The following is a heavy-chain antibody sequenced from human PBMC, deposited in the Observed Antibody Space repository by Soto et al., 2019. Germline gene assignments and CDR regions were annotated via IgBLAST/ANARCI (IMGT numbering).Heavy chain of an antibody. CDR1: GFTFSSYA. CDR3: AKNKRNIVLMVYATPQYYFDY. CDR2: ISGSGGST. V-gene: IGHV3-23*01. Sequence: GGSLRLSCAASGFTFSSYAMSWVRQAPGKGLEWVSAISGSGGSTYYADSVKGRFTISRDNSKNTLYLQMNSLRAEDTAVYYCAKNKRNIVLMVYATPQYYFDYWGHGTLVTVS. J-gene: IGHJ4*01. D-gene: IGHD2-8*01.